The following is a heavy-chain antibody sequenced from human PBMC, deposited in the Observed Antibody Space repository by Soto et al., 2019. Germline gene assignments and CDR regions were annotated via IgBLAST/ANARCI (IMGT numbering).Heavy chain of an antibody. J-gene: IGHJ1*01. V-gene: IGHV3-23*01. D-gene: IGHD3-3*01. CDR3: AKGYYDFWSGRSPFQH. Sequence: EVQLLESGGGLVQPGGSLRLSCAASGFTFSSYAMSWVRQAPGKGLEWVSAISGSGGSTYYADSVKGRFTISRDNSKNTLYLQMNSLRAEDTAVYYCAKGYYDFWSGRSPFQHWGQGTLVTVSS. CDR1: GFTFSSYA. CDR2: ISGSGGST.